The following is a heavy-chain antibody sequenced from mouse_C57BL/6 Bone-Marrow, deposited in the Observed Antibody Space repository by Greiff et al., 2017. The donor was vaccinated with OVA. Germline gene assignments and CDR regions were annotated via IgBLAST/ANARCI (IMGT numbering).Heavy chain of an antibody. V-gene: IGHV1-59*01. J-gene: IGHJ3*01. Sequence: QVQLQQSGAELVRPGTSVKLSCKASGYTFTSYWMHWVKQRPGQGLEWIGVIDPSDSYTNYNQKFKGKATLTVDTSSSTAYMQLSSLTSEDSAVYYCAIDYDTAWFAYWGQGTLVTVSA. CDR1: GYTFTSYW. D-gene: IGHD2-4*01. CDR2: IDPSDSYT. CDR3: AIDYDTAWFAY.